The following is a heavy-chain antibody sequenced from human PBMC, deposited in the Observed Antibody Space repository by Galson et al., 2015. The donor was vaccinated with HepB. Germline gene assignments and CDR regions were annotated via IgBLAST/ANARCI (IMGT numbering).Heavy chain of an antibody. V-gene: IGHV4-59*01. Sequence: ETLSLTCAVSGGSISSCYWSWIRQSPGKGLEWIGYIYYDGRTNYNPSLRSRVTISIDTSQNQFSLRLSSVIAADTAVYYCARAAADSMGNYRRACDYWGQGTLVTVSS. CDR1: GGSISSCY. D-gene: IGHD3-16*02. CDR3: ARAAADSMGNYRRACDY. CDR2: IYYDGRT. J-gene: IGHJ4*02.